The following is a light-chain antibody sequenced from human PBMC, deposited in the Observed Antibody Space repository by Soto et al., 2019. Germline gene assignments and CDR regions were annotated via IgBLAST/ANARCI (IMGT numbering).Light chain of an antibody. V-gene: IGLV1-44*01. CDR1: SSNIGTNT. CDR2: SNN. CDR3: AAWDDSLNGYV. Sequence: QSVLTQPPSASGTPGQRVAISCSGSSSNIGTNTVNWYQHLPGTAPKLLIYSNNQRPSGVPDRFSGSKSGSSGSLAISGLQSEDEADYYCAAWDDSLNGYVFGPGTKVTVL. J-gene: IGLJ1*01.